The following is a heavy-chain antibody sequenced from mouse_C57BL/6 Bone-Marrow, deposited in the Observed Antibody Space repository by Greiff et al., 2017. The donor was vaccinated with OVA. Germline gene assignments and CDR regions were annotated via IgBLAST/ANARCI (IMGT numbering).Heavy chain of an antibody. V-gene: IGHV3-6*01. CDR2: ISYDGSN. CDR1: GYSITSGYY. J-gene: IGHJ4*01. CDR3: ARARQLRLNYAMDY. D-gene: IGHD3-2*02. Sequence: EVKLQESGPGLVKPSQSLSLTCSVTGYSITSGYYWNWIRQSPGNKLEWMGYISYDGSNNYNPSLKNRTPITRDTSNNQFFLKLNSVTTVDTATYYCARARQLRLNYAMDYWGQGTSVTVSS.